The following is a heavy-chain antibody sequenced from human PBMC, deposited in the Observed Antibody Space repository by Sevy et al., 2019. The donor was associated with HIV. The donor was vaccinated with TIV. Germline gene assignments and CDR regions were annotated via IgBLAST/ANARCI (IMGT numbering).Heavy chain of an antibody. CDR1: GFTFSGYG. CDR2: IQNNGTNK. D-gene: IGHD3-3*01. J-gene: IGHJ6*04. V-gene: IGHV3-30*02. Sequence: GGSLRLSCAASGFTFSGYGMHWVRQAPGKGLEWVTYIQNNGTNKEYTDSVKGRFTISRDNSKNTLYLEMNSLRPEDTAVYYCAKDFWREYVWGKGTTVTVSS. CDR3: AKDFWREYV.